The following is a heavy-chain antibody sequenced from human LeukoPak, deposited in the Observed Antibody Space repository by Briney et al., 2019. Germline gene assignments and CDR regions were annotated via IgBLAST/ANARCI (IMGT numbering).Heavy chain of an antibody. CDR2: ISGNNGNT. Sequence: ASVKVSCKTSGYTFISYGISWVRQAPGQGLEWMGWISGNNGNTKYEQKFQDRVTMTADTSTSTAYMELRSLRSDDTAVYYCARVRRYYDSSGYPSRLFDYWGQGTLVTVSS. CDR1: GYTFISYG. D-gene: IGHD3-22*01. CDR3: ARVRRYYDSSGYPSRLFDY. V-gene: IGHV1-18*01. J-gene: IGHJ4*02.